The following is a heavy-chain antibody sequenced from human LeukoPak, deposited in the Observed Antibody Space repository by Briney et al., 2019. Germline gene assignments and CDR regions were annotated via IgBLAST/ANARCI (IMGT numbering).Heavy chain of an antibody. D-gene: IGHD3-3*01. J-gene: IGHJ4*02. CDR1: GYTFTGYY. CDR2: INPNSGGT. Sequence: ASVKVSCKASGYTFTGYYMHWVRQAPGQGLEWMGWINPNSGGTNYAQKFQGRVTMTRDTSISTAYMELSRLRSDDTAVYYCARDPLYDFWSHSPTYDYWGQGTLVTVSS. CDR3: ARDPLYDFWSHSPTYDY. V-gene: IGHV1-2*02.